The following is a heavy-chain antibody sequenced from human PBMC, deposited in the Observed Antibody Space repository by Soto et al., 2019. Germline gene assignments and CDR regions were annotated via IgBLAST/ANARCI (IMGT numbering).Heavy chain of an antibody. D-gene: IGHD3-10*01. CDR3: ARGQLVWYGDLTPYHRDMDV. Sequence: SETLSRTCAFYGGSFEDFYWSWVRQSPGKGLEWVGEISHDGGTNYSPSLASRVSISVDTSKNQFSLHLRSVTAADTGLYYCARGQLVWYGDLTPYHRDMDVWGQGTTVTVSS. V-gene: IGHV4-34*01. CDR2: ISHDGGT. J-gene: IGHJ6*02. CDR1: GGSFEDFY.